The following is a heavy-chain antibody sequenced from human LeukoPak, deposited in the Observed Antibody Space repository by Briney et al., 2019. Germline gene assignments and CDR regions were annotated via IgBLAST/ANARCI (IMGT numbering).Heavy chain of an antibody. CDR2: IDRSGSTL. V-gene: IGHV3-48*03. Sequence: GGSLRLSCAASGFTFSTYEMNWVRQAPGKGLEWVSYIDRSGSTLYYADSVKGRFAISIDNAKNSLYLQMNSLRAEDTAVYYCARERPNCGGDCSDYWGQGTLVAVSS. D-gene: IGHD2-21*01. CDR1: GFTFSTYE. CDR3: ARERPNCGGDCSDY. J-gene: IGHJ4*02.